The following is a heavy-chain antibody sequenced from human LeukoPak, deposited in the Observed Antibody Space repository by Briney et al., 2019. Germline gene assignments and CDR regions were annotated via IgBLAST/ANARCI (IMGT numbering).Heavy chain of an antibody. D-gene: IGHD3-22*01. V-gene: IGHV1-69*13. CDR2: IIPIFGTA. CDR3: ARLDYYYDSR. CDR1: GGTFSSYA. Sequence: ASVKVSCKASGGTFSSYAISWVRQAPGQGLEWMGGIIPIFGTANYAQKFQGRVTITADESTSTAYMELSSLRSEDAAVYYCARLDYYYDSRWGQGTLVTVSS. J-gene: IGHJ4*02.